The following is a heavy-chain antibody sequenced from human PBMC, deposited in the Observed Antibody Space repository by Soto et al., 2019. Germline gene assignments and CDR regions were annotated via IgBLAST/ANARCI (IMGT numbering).Heavy chain of an antibody. V-gene: IGHV3-7*01. D-gene: IGHD6-19*01. Sequence: PGGSLRLSCAASGFTFTSFGIHWVRQAPGKGLEWVANIKQDGSKKYYVDSVKGQFTISRDNAKNSLYLQMNSLRVEDTAVYYCARDSQWLITYSYYYGMDVWGQGT. CDR3: ARDSQWLITYSYYYGMDV. CDR2: IKQDGSKK. CDR1: GFTFTSFG. J-gene: IGHJ6*02.